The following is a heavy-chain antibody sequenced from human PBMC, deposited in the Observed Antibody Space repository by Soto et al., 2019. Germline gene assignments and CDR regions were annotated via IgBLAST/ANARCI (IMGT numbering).Heavy chain of an antibody. CDR1: GYTFTSYY. D-gene: IGHD6-13*01. J-gene: IGHJ4*02. V-gene: IGHV1-46*03. Sequence: ASVKVSCKASGYTFTSYYMHWVRQAPGQGLEWMGIINPSGGSTSYAQKFQGRVNMTRDTSTSTVYMELSSLRSEDTAVYYCARGTGAAAGTNIPFDYWGQGTLVTVSS. CDR2: INPSGGST. CDR3: ARGTGAAAGTNIPFDY.